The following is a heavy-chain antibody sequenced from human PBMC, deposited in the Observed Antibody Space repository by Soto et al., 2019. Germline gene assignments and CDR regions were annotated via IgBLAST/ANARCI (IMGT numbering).Heavy chain of an antibody. CDR3: AKDINSGWYPVWRY. Sequence: PGGSLRLSCAASGFTFSSYAMSWVRQATGKGLEWVSAISGSGGSTYYADSVKGRFTISRDNSKNTLYLQMNSLRAEDTAVYYCAKDINSGWYPVWRYWGQGTLVTVSS. V-gene: IGHV3-23*01. D-gene: IGHD6-19*01. CDR1: GFTFSSYA. J-gene: IGHJ4*02. CDR2: ISGSGGST.